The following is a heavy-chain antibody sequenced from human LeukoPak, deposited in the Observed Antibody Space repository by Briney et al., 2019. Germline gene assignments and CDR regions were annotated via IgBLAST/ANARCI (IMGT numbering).Heavy chain of an antibody. J-gene: IGHJ3*01. Sequence: ASVKVSCKASGYTFTSYGISWVRQAPGQGLEWMGWVSAYNGNTNYAQKLQGRVTMTTDTSTSTAYMELRSLRSDDTAVYYCARPIIGNHYYDSSGYYATWGQGTMVTVSS. V-gene: IGHV1-18*01. D-gene: IGHD3-22*01. CDR3: ARPIIGNHYYDSSGYYAT. CDR1: GYTFTSYG. CDR2: VSAYNGNT.